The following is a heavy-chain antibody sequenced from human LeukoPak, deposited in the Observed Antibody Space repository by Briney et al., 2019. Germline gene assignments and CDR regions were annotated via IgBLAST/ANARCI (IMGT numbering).Heavy chain of an antibody. V-gene: IGHV4-61*02. CDR3: ARVSGAARRSTFDY. Sequence: PSETLSLTCTVSGGSISSGSYYWSWIRQPAGKGLEWIGRIYTSGSTNYNPSLKSRVTISVDTSKNQFSLKLSSVTAADTAVYYCARVSGAARRSTFDYWGQGTLVTVSS. CDR1: GGSISSGSYY. CDR2: IYTSGST. D-gene: IGHD6-6*01. J-gene: IGHJ4*02.